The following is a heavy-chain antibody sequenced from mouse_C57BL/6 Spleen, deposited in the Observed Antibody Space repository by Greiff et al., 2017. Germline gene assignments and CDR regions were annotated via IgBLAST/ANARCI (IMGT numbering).Heavy chain of an antibody. V-gene: IGHV1-64*01. D-gene: IGHD1-1*01. CDR1: GYTFTSYW. CDR2: IHPNSGST. J-gene: IGHJ3*01. Sequence: VQLQQPGAELVKPGASVKLSCKASGYTFTSYWMHWVKQRPGQGLEWIGMIHPNSGSTNYNEKFKSKATLTVDKSSSTAYMQLSSLTSEDSAVYYCARRHYDYGSSYLFAYWGQGTLVTVSA. CDR3: ARRHYDYGSSYLFAY.